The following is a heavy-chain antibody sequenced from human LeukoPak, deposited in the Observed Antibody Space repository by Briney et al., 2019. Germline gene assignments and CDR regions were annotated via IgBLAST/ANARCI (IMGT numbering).Heavy chain of an antibody. CDR1: GYTFTSHA. D-gene: IGHD3-3*01. Sequence: ASVKVSCKASGYTFTSHAMNWVRQAPGQGLEWMGWINTNTGNPTYAQGFTGRFVFSLDTSVSTAYLQISSLKAEDTAVYYCARRDDFWSGFASWFDPWGQGTLVTVSS. CDR2: INTNTGNP. CDR3: ARRDDFWSGFASWFDP. J-gene: IGHJ5*02. V-gene: IGHV7-4-1*02.